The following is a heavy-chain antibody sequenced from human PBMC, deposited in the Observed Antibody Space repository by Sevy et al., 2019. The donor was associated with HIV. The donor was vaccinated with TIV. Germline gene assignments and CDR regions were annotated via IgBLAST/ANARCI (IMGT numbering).Heavy chain of an antibody. Sequence: GGSLRLSCAVSGFIVSSNYMTWVRQAPGKGLEWVSVIYSGGNTFYEDSVRGRFTISRANSKNTLYLQMNSVRAEDTAVYYCARGMILEGSWYGMDVWGQGTTVTVSS. D-gene: IGHD3-3*01. J-gene: IGHJ6*02. CDR2: IYSGGNT. V-gene: IGHV3-53*01. CDR3: ARGMILEGSWYGMDV. CDR1: GFIVSSNY.